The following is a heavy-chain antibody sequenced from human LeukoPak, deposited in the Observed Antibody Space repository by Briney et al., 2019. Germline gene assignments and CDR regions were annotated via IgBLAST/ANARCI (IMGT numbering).Heavy chain of an antibody. J-gene: IGHJ3*02. CDR2: INHSGST. Sequence: SETLSLTCAVYGGSFSGYYWSWIRQPPGKGLEWIGEINHSGSTNYNPSLKSRVTISVDTSKNQFSLKLSSVTAADTAVYYCARSSGPNDVFDIWGQGTMVTVSS. CDR3: ARSSGPNDVFDI. CDR1: GGSFSGYY. V-gene: IGHV4-34*01. D-gene: IGHD3-22*01.